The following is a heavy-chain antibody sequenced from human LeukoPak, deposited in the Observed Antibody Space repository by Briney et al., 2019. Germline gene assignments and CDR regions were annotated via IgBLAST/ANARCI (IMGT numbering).Heavy chain of an antibody. V-gene: IGHV4-59*01. Sequence: SETLSLTCTVSGGSISSYYWSWIRQPPGKGLEWVGYIYYSGSIYYNPSLKSRVTISVDTSKNQFSLKLSSVTAADTAVYYCARDRAPGGNAFDIWGQGIMVTVSS. CDR1: GGSISSYY. CDR2: IYYSGSI. D-gene: IGHD1-14*01. CDR3: ARDRAPGGNAFDI. J-gene: IGHJ3*02.